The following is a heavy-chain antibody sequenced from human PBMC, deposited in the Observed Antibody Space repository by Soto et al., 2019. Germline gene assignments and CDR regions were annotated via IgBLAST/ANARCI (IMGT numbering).Heavy chain of an antibody. D-gene: IGHD5-18*01. CDR1: GFTFSSYW. Sequence: GGSLRLSCAASGFTFSSYWMHWVRQAPGKGLVWVSRINPDGSATNYADSVKGRFTISRDNAKNTLYLQMNSLRAEDTAVFYCGRGGSDSPMAPGYWGQGTLVTVPQ. V-gene: IGHV3-74*01. CDR2: INPDGSAT. CDR3: GRGGSDSPMAPGY. J-gene: IGHJ4*02.